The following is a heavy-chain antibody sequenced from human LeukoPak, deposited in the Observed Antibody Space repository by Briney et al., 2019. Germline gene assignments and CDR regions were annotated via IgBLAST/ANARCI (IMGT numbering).Heavy chain of an antibody. D-gene: IGHD3-3*01. CDR2: IYYSGST. CDR3: ARGTIFHEPKDAFDT. J-gene: IGHJ3*02. V-gene: IGHV4-59*08. Sequence: SETLSLTCTVSGGSISSYYWSWIRQPPGKGLEWIGYIYYSGSTNYNPSLKSRVTISVDTSKNQFSLKLSSVTAADTAVYYCARGTIFHEPKDAFDTWGQGTMVTVSS. CDR1: GGSISSYY.